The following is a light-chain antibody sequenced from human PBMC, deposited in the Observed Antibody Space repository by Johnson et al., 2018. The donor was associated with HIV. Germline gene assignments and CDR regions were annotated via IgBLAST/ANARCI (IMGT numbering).Light chain of an antibody. J-gene: IGLJ1*01. CDR3: GTWDSSLSAYV. CDR1: NSNIGNNY. V-gene: IGLV1-51*01. CDR2: DND. Sequence: QSVLTQPPSVSAAPGQKVTISCSGNNSNIGNNYVSWYQHLPGTAPKLLIYDNDQRPSGIPDRFSGSKSGTSATLGITGLPTGDEADYYCGTWDSSLSAYVFGTGTKVTVL.